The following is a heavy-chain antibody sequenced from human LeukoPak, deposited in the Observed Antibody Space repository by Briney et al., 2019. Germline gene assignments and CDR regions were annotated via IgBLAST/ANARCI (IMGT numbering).Heavy chain of an antibody. J-gene: IGHJ1*01. D-gene: IGHD6-13*01. CDR2: VYHSGVT. Sequence: SETLSLTCTVSGGSINSYYWSWIRQPPGRGLEWIGYVYHSGVTNYNPSLKSRLTISVDTSKNQFSLRLSSVTAADTAVYYCARGYSSSWLYFQYWGQGTLVTVSS. CDR3: ARGYSSSWLYFQY. V-gene: IGHV4-59*01. CDR1: GGSINSYY.